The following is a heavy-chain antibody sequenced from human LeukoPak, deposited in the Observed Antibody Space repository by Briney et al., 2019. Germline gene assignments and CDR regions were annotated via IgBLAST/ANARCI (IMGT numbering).Heavy chain of an antibody. V-gene: IGHV4-39*07. Sequence: PSETLSLTCTVSGGSISSSSRYWGWIRQTPGKGLEWIGSIYYSGNTYNNPSLKSRVTISVDTSKNQFSLKLSSVTAADTAVYYCARGRRPLYYYYYMDVWGKGTTVTVSS. CDR1: GGSISSSSRY. CDR2: IYYSGNT. D-gene: IGHD6-6*01. J-gene: IGHJ6*03. CDR3: ARGRRPLYYYYYMDV.